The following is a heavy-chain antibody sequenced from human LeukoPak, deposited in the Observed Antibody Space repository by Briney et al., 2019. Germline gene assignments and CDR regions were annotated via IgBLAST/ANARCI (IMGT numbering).Heavy chain of an antibody. CDR2: IYTSGST. J-gene: IGHJ3*02. D-gene: IGHD4-17*01. CDR3: ARAGATVTRDAFDI. Sequence: SQTLSLTCTVSGGSISSGSYYWSWIRQPAGKGLEWVGRIYTSGSTNYNPSLKSRVTISVDTCKNQFSLKLSSVTAADTAVYYCARAGATVTRDAFDIWGQGTMVTVSS. V-gene: IGHV4-61*02. CDR1: GGSISSGSYY.